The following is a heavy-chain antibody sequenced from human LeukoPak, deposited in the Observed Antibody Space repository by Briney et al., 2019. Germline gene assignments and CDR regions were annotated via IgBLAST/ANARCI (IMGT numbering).Heavy chain of an antibody. CDR3: AKGTAQWELYDY. J-gene: IGHJ4*02. CDR1: GFAFATYA. V-gene: IGHV3-23*05. Sequence: GGSLRLSCAASGFAFATYAMSWVRQAPGKGLEWVSAIVEGGSVTFYTDSVKGRFTISRDNSKNTLYLQMNSLRAEDTALYYCAKGTAQWELYDYWGQGTLVTVSS. CDR2: IVEGGSVT. D-gene: IGHD1-26*01.